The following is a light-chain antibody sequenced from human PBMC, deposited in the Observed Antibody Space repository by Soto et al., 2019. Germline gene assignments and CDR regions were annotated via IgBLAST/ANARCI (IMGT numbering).Light chain of an antibody. Sequence: EIVFTQSPGTRSLSPGERATLSCRASQSVSSSYLAWYQQKPGQAPRLLIYGASSRATGIPDRFSGSGSGTDFTLTISRLEPEDFAAYYCQQYGSSPWTFGQGTKVDIK. CDR2: GAS. V-gene: IGKV3-20*01. CDR3: QQYGSSPWT. CDR1: QSVSSSY. J-gene: IGKJ1*01.